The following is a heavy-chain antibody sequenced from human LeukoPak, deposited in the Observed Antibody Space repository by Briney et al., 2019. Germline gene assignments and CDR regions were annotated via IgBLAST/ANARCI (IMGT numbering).Heavy chain of an antibody. CDR3: AKGTPGYSYYYMDV. J-gene: IGHJ6*03. CDR2: IYYSGST. D-gene: IGHD3-9*01. V-gene: IGHV4-59*01. Sequence: SATLSLTCTVSGGSISSYYWSWIRQPPGKGLEWIGYIYYSGSTNYNPSLKSRVTISVDTSKNQFSLKLSSVTAADTAVYYCAKGTPGYSYYYMDVWGKGTTVTISS. CDR1: GGSISSYY.